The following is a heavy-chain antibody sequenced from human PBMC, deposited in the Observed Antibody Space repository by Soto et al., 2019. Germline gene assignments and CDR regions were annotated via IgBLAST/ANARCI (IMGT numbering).Heavy chain of an antibody. V-gene: IGHV3-48*01. Sequence: TGGSLRLSCAASGFTFSSYSMNWVRQAPGKGLEWVSYISSSSSTIYYADSVKGRFTISRDNAKNSLYLQMNSLRSEDTAVYYCAIEPLPGYSGYDYFDYWGQGTLVTVSS. CDR2: ISSSSSTI. J-gene: IGHJ4*02. CDR1: GFTFSSYS. CDR3: AIEPLPGYSGYDYFDY. D-gene: IGHD5-12*01.